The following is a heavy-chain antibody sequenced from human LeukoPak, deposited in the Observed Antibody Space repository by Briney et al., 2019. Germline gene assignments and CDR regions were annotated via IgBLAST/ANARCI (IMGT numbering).Heavy chain of an antibody. Sequence: GGSLRLSCAASGFTFSSYWMHWVRQAPGKGLAWVSRINSDGSSTSYADSVKGRFTISRDNSKNTLYLQMNSLRAEDTAVYYCAKGKRREMATFFDYWGQGTLVTVSS. CDR3: AKGKRREMATFFDY. J-gene: IGHJ4*02. V-gene: IGHV3-74*01. CDR2: INSDGSST. D-gene: IGHD5-24*01. CDR1: GFTFSSYW.